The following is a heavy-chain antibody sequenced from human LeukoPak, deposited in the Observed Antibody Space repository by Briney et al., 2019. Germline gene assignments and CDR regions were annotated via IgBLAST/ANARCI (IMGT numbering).Heavy chain of an antibody. Sequence: SETLSLTCTISGGSIRSTTYYWGWVRQPPGKGLEWIGSIYYSGSTFYNPSLKSRVTISMDTSKNHFSLKLSSVTAADTAVYYCARDFYGSGIYFDYWGQGTLVTVSS. CDR3: ARDFYGSGIYFDY. CDR2: IYYSGST. CDR1: GGSIRSTTYY. J-gene: IGHJ4*02. D-gene: IGHD3-10*01. V-gene: IGHV4-39*07.